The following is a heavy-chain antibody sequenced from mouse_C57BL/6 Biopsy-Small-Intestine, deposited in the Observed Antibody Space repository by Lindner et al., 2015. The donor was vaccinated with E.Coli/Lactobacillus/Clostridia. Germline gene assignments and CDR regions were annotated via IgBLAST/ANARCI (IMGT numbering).Heavy chain of an antibody. CDR2: IHSNSGDT. CDR3: AREGTYGEGLDY. Sequence: SVKVSCKASGYTFNGYYIHWVLQAPGQGLKWMGRIHSNSGDTYYSQNFQGRVTLTRDTSISTAYMEVIGLTSDDTATYFCAREGTYGEGLDYWGQGTLVTVSS. V-gene: IGHV1-83*01. J-gene: IGHJ4*01. CDR1: GYTFNGYY. D-gene: IGHD1-1*01.